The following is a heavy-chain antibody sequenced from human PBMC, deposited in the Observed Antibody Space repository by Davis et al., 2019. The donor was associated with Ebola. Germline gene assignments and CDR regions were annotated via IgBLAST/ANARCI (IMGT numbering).Heavy chain of an antibody. J-gene: IGHJ5*02. CDR3: ARGGAVAGP. V-gene: IGHV4-34*01. D-gene: IGHD6-19*01. CDR2: IYHSGST. Sequence: SETLSLTCDLLGGSSSNYYWTWIRQPPGKGLEWIGEIYHSGSTNYNPSLKSRVTISVDTSKNQFSLKLSSVTAADTAVYYCARGGAVAGPWGQGTLVTVSS. CDR1: GGSSSNYY.